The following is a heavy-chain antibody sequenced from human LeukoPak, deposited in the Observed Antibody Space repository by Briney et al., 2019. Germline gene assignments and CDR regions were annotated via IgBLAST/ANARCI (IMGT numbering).Heavy chain of an antibody. CDR2: IKPDGSGK. CDR3: TRAGYYSSGWNPFDY. CDR1: GFTFNSYW. J-gene: IGHJ4*02. V-gene: IGHV3-7*01. Sequence: GGSLRLSCAASGFTFNSYWMSWVRQAPGKGLEWVANIKPDGSGKNYVDSVKGRFTISRDNAKNSLYLQMNSLRAEDTAMYYCTRAGYYSSGWNPFDYWGQGTLVTVSS. D-gene: IGHD6-19*01.